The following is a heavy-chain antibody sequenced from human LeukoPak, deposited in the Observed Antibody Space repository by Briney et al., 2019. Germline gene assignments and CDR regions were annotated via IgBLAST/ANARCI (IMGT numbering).Heavy chain of an antibody. CDR3: ARDRGIIVANPPFDY. CDR1: GFTFSSNG. D-gene: IGHD5-12*01. Sequence: GRSLRLSCAASGFTFSSNGMHWVRQAPGKGLEWVAVISYDGSNKYYADSVKGRFTISRDNSKNTLYLQMNSLRAEDTAVYYCARDRGIIVANPPFDYWGQGTLVTVSS. CDR2: ISYDGSNK. J-gene: IGHJ4*02. V-gene: IGHV3-30*03.